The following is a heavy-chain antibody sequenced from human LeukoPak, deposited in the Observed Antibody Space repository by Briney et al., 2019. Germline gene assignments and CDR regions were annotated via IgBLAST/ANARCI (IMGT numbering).Heavy chain of an antibody. V-gene: IGHV3-23*01. D-gene: IGHD2-15*01. CDR3: AKDRLLPLDYFDY. J-gene: IGHJ4*02. CDR1: GFTFRTYA. CDR2: IPGSGGRT. Sequence: GDSLRLSCEGSGFTFRTYAMSWFRQAPGKGLEWVSAIPGSGGRTYYADSVKGRFTISRDNSKNTLYLQMNSLRAEDTAIYYCAKDRLLPLDYFDYWGQGTLVTVSS.